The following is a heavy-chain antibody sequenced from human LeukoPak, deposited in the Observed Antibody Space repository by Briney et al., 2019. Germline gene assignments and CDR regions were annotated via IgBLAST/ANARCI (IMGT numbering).Heavy chain of an antibody. J-gene: IGHJ5*02. Sequence: GRSLGLSCVASGFIFSIYYMHWVRQAPGKGLEWVAVIWFDGSNQYYADSVKGRFTISRDNSKNTLNLQMNSLRAEDTAVYYCAKDPDDTLTGVPRGFDPWGQGTLVTVSS. D-gene: IGHD3-9*01. CDR3: AKDPDDTLTGVPRGFDP. CDR2: IWFDGSNQ. V-gene: IGHV3-33*06. CDR1: GFIFSIYY.